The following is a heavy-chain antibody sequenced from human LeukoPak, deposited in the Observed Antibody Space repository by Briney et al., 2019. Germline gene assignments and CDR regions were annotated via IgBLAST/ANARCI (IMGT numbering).Heavy chain of an antibody. V-gene: IGHV1-18*01. J-gene: IGHJ4*02. CDR2: ISAYNGNT. CDR1: GYTFTSYG. Sequence: ASVKVSCKASGYTFTSYGISWVRQAPGQGLEWMGWISAYNGNTNYAQKLQGRVTMTRDTSISTAYMELSRLRSDDTAVYYCARDRKTDEDSSGWYDYWGQGTLVTVPS. CDR3: ARDRKTDEDSSGWYDY. D-gene: IGHD6-19*01.